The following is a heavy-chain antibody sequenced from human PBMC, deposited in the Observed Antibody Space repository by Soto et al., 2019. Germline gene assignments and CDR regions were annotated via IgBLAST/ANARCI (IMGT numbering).Heavy chain of an antibody. Sequence: SETLSLTCTVSGGSISSGDYYWSWIRQPPGKGLEWIGYIDHNGVANYNPSLEGRVTISKDISKNQISLKVTSVTAADSAVYYCARMNRDYYYYGMDVWGQGATVTVSS. CDR1: GGSISSGDYY. V-gene: IGHV4-30-4*01. CDR2: IDHNGVA. CDR3: ARMNRDYYYYGMDV. J-gene: IGHJ6*02.